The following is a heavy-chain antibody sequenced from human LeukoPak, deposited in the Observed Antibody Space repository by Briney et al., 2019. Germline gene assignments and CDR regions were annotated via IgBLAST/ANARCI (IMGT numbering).Heavy chain of an antibody. CDR1: GFTFSSYA. D-gene: IGHD6-13*01. J-gene: IGHJ4*02. CDR2: ISYDGSNK. CDR3: ARDIGLSSSWSLFDY. Sequence: GGSLRLSCAASGFTFSSYAMHWVRQAPGKGLEWVAVISYDGSNKYYADSVKGRFTISRDNSKNTLYLQMNSLRAEDTAVYYCARDIGLSSSWSLFDYWGQGTLVTVSS. V-gene: IGHV3-30-3*01.